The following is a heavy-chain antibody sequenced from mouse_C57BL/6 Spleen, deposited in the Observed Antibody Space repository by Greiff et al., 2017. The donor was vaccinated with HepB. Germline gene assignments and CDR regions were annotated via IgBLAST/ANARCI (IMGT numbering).Heavy chain of an antibody. V-gene: IGHV1-64*01. J-gene: IGHJ2*01. Sequence: VQLQQPGAELVKPGASVKLSCKASGYTFTSYWMHWVKQRPGQGLEWIGMIHPNSGSTNYNEKFKSKATLTVDKSSSTAYMQLSSLTSEDSAVYYWARKGGLRDDGDYFDYWGQGTTLTVSS. CDR1: GYTFTSYW. CDR3: ARKGGLRDDGDYFDY. D-gene: IGHD2-4*01. CDR2: IHPNSGST.